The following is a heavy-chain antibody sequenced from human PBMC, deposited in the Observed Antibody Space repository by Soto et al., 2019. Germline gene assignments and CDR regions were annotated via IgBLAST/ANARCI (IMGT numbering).Heavy chain of an antibody. CDR3: ARDKITGLFDY. CDR2: INHSGST. D-gene: IGHD2-8*02. V-gene: IGHV4-34*01. J-gene: IGHJ4*02. Sequence: QVQLQQWGAGLLKPSETLSLTCAVYGGSFSGYYWTWIRQPPGTGLEWIGEINHSGSTNYNPSLKSRVTISVDTSKHQCSRKLPSVTAAETAVYYCARDKITGLFDYWGQGTLVTVSS. CDR1: GGSFSGYY.